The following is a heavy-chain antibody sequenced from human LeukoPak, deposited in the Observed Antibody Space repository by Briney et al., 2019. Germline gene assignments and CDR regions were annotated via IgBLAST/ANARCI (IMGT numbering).Heavy chain of an antibody. V-gene: IGHV3-21*01. CDR2: ISSSSSYI. CDR1: GFTFSSCS. J-gene: IGHJ4*02. Sequence: GGSLRLSCAASGFTFSSCSMNWVRQAPGKGLEWVSSISSSSSYIYYADSVKGRFTISRNNAKNSLYLQMNSLRAEDTAVYYCARAEGGDGYNYDYWGQGTLVTVSS. CDR3: ARAEGGDGYNYDY. D-gene: IGHD5-24*01.